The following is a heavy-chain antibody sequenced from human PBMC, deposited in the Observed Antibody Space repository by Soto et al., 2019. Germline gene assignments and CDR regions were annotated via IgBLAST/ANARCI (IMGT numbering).Heavy chain of an antibody. CDR3: ARHEGWTGPDQ. J-gene: IGHJ5*02. D-gene: IGHD2-8*02. Sequence: SETLSLTCAVSGASIGSGGWWSWVRQPPGKGPEWLAEIFHGGNTDYSPSLKSRVTISVDKSQNQFSLNVYSVTAADTAVYYCARHEGWTGPDQWGQGTLVTVSS. V-gene: IGHV4-4*02. CDR1: GASIGSGGW. CDR2: IFHGGNT.